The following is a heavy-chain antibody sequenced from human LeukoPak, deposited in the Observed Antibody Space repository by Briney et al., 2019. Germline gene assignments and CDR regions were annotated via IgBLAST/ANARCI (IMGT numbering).Heavy chain of an antibody. CDR1: GFTFSSYE. CDR3: ARMGLGEASWFDP. Sequence: GGSLRLSCAASGFTFSSYEMNWVRQAPGKGLEWVSYISSSGSTIYYADSVKGRFTISRDNAKNSLYLQMNSLRAEDTAIYYCARMGLGEASWFDPWSQGTLVTVSS. D-gene: IGHD3-16*01. V-gene: IGHV3-48*03. J-gene: IGHJ5*02. CDR2: ISSSGSTI.